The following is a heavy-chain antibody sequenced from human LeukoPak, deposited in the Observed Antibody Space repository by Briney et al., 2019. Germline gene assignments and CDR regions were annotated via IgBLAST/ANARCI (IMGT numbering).Heavy chain of an antibody. V-gene: IGHV1-3*01. CDR2: INAGNGNT. D-gene: IGHD1-26*01. CDR3: ARGGSYSSWFDP. J-gene: IGHJ5*02. Sequence: ASVKVSCKASGYTFTSYAMHWVRQAPGQRLEWMGWINAGNGNTKYPQKFQGRVTITRDTSASTAYMELSSLRSEDTAVYYCARGGSYSSWFDPWGQGTLVTVSS. CDR1: GYTFTSYA.